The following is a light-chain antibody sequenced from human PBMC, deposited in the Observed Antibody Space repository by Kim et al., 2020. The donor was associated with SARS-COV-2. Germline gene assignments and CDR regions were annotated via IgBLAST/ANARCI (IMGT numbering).Light chain of an antibody. V-gene: IGKV3D-20*01. CDR3: QQYGSAPLT. Sequence: SAGERATLSCGASQSVSSGYLAWYQQKPGGAPRLLMYDASSRANGIPDRCSGSGAGTDFTLIISRREPEDFAVYYCQQYGSAPLTFGGGTKVDIK. J-gene: IGKJ4*01. CDR2: DAS. CDR1: QSVSSGY.